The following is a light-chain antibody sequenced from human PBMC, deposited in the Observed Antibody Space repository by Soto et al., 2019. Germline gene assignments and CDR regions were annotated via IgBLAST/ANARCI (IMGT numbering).Light chain of an antibody. CDR3: SSYTSSSTLYV. CDR2: EVT. CDR1: SSDVGGYNY. Sequence: QAVLTQPASVSGSPGQSITISCTGTSSDVGGYNYVCWYKQHPGKAPQLMIYEVTNRPSGVSDRFSGSKSGNTASLTISGLQAEDAADYYCSSYTSSSTLYVFGTGTKLTVL. V-gene: IGLV2-14*01. J-gene: IGLJ1*01.